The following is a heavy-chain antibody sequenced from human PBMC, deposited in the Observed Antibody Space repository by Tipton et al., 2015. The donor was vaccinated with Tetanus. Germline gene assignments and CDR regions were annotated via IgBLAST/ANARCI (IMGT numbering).Heavy chain of an antibody. J-gene: IGHJ4*02. V-gene: IGHV3-74*01. D-gene: IGHD2-15*01. CDR1: GGSFSGYYW. Sequence: GLVKPSETLSLTCAVYGGSFSGYYWMHWVRQAPGKGLVWVSRINSDGSSTSYADSVKGRFTISRDNAKNTLYLQMNSLRAEDTAVYYCATGRYCSGGSCFPLDYWGQGTLVTVSS. CDR2: INSDGSST. CDR3: ATGRYCSGGSCFPLDY.